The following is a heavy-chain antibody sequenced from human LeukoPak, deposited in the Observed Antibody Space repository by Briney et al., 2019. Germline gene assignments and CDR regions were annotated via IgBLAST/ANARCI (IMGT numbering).Heavy chain of an antibody. J-gene: IGHJ5*02. CDR2: INHSGST. CDR3: ASLYYYGSGSPNWFDP. Sequence: SETLSLTCAVYGGSFSGYYWSWIRQPPGKGLEWIGDINHSGSTNYNPSLKSRVTISVDTSKNQFSLKLSSVTAADTAVYYCASLYYYGSGSPNWFDPWGQGTLVTVSS. V-gene: IGHV4-34*01. D-gene: IGHD3-10*01. CDR1: GGSFSGYY.